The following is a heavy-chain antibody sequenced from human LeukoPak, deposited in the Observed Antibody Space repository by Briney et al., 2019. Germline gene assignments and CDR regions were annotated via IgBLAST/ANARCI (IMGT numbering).Heavy chain of an antibody. J-gene: IGHJ5*02. D-gene: IGHD3-22*01. CDR1: GGTFSSYA. CDR3: TRRNSGYYSWFDP. V-gene: IGHV1-69*13. CDR2: IIPIFGTA. Sequence: SVKVSCKASGGTFSSYAISWERQAPGQGLEWMGGIIPIFGTANYAQKFQGRVTITADESTSTAYMELSSLRSEDTAVYYCTRRNSGYYSWFDPWGQGTLVTVSS.